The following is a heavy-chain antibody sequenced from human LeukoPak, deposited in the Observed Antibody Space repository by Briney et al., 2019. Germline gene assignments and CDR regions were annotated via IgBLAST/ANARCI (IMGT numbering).Heavy chain of an antibody. D-gene: IGHD6-13*01. CDR2: ISYDGSNK. CDR3: AKPYSSSWYYPARYYFDY. J-gene: IGHJ4*02. V-gene: IGHV3-30*18. Sequence: PGGSLRLSCAASGFTFSSYGMHWVRQAPGKGLEWVAVISYDGSNKYYADSVKGRFTISRDNSKNTLYLQMNSLRAEDTAVYYCAKPYSSSWYYPARYYFDYWGQGTLVTVSS. CDR1: GFTFSSYG.